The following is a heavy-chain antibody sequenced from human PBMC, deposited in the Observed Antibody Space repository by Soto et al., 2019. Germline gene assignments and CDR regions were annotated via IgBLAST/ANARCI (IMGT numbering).Heavy chain of an antibody. J-gene: IGHJ4*02. Sequence: GGSLRLSCAPSGFIFSNYAMSWVRQARGKGLEWVSAISGSGADTYYTESVKGRFTISRDNFKNTLYLQMNSLRAEDTAVYYCAKDTGRGGGSVFDYWGQGTLVTV. CDR1: GFIFSNYA. CDR2: ISGSGADT. D-gene: IGHD2-15*01. CDR3: AKDTGRGGGSVFDY. V-gene: IGHV3-23*01.